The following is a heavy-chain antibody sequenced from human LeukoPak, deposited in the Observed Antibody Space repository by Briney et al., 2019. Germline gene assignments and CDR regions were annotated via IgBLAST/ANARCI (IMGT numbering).Heavy chain of an antibody. CDR3: ARNLAPRLGSDY. Sequence: PGGSLRLSCAASGFTFSNYGMHWVRQAPGKGLEWVAFIRYDDITKYYVDSVKGRFTISRDNSKNTLYLQMNSLRAEDTAVYYCARNLAPRLGSDYWGQGTLVTVSS. V-gene: IGHV3-30*02. D-gene: IGHD7-27*01. J-gene: IGHJ4*02. CDR2: IRYDDITK. CDR1: GFTFSNYG.